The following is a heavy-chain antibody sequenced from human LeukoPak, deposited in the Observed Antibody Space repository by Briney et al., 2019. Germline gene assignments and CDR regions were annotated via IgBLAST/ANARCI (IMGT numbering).Heavy chain of an antibody. CDR2: IIPIFGTA. CDR1: GGTFSSYA. V-gene: IGHV1-69*01. Sequence: SVKVSCKASGGTFSSYAISWVRQAPGQGPEWMGGIIPIFGTANYAQKLQGRVTITADESTSTAYMELSSLRSEDTAVYYCAREGGRILRYFDWLLGYFDYWGQGTLVTVSS. D-gene: IGHD3-9*01. CDR3: AREGGRILRYFDWLLGYFDY. J-gene: IGHJ4*02.